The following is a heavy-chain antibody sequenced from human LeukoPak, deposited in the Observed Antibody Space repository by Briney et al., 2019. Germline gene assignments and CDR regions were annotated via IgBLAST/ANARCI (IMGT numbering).Heavy chain of an antibody. D-gene: IGHD6-19*01. J-gene: IGHJ4*02. V-gene: IGHV4-30-4*08. CDR1: GGSISSGDYY. CDR2: IYYSGST. Sequence: SETLSLTCTVSGGSISSGDYYWSWIRQPPGKGLEWIGYIYYSGSTYYNPSLKSRVTISVDTPKNQFSLKLSSVTAADTAVYYCARDSSGGAPVDYWGQGTLVTVSS. CDR3: ARDSSGGAPVDY.